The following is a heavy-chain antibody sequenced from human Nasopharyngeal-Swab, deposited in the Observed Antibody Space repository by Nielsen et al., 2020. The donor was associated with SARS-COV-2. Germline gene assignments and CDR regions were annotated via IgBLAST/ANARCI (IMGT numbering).Heavy chain of an antibody. CDR2: IYYSGST. D-gene: IGHD3-3*01. V-gene: IGHV4-39*07. CDR3: ARVVGDFWSGYYTGANWFDP. J-gene: IGHJ5*02. CDR1: GGSISSSNSY. Sequence: SETLSLTCTVSGGSISSSNSYWGWIRQPPEKGLEWIGTIYYSGSTNYNPSLKSRVTISVDTSKNQFSLKLSSVTAADTAVYYCARVVGDFWSGYYTGANWFDPWGQGTLVTVSS.